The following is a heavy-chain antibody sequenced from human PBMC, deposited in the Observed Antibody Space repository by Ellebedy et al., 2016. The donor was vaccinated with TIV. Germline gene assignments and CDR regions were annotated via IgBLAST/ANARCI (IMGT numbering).Heavy chain of an antibody. V-gene: IGHV3-23*01. J-gene: IGHJ6*02. D-gene: IGHD2-15*01. CDR2: ISGSGGTT. Sequence: PGGSLRLSCAASGLTFSSYWMHWVRQAPGRGLEWVSTISGSGGTTYYVDSMKGRFTISRDNSKNTLYLQMNSLRAEDTAVYYCARYCSGGSCLSTGCYYGMDVWGQGTTVTVSS. CDR1: GLTFSSYW. CDR3: ARYCSGGSCLSTGCYYGMDV.